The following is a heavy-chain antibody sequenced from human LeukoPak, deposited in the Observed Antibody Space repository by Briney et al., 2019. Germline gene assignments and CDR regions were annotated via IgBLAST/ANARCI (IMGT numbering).Heavy chain of an antibody. CDR3: AGSSPRIYYYYGMDV. V-gene: IGHV3-33*01. CDR1: GFTFSSYG. J-gene: IGHJ6*04. CDR2: IWYDGSNK. Sequence: PGGSLRLSCAASGFTFSSYGMHWVRQAPGKGLEWVAVIWYDGSNKYYADSVKSRFTISRDNSKNTLYLQMNSLRAEGTAVYYCAGSSPRIYYYYGMDVWGKGTTVTVSS. D-gene: IGHD1-14*01.